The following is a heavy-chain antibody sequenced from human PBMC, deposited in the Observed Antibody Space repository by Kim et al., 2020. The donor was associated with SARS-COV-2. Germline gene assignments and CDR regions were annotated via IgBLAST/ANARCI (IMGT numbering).Heavy chain of an antibody. CDR3: ARDSWFGELSEGETTFDY. J-gene: IGHJ4*02. CDR1: GDSVSSNSAA. D-gene: IGHD3-10*01. Sequence: SQTLSLTCAISGDSVSSNSAAWNWIRQSPSRGLEWLGRTYYRSKWYNDYAVSVKSRITINPDTSKNQFSLQLNSVTPEDTAVYYCARDSWFGELSEGETTFDYWGQGTLVTVSS. V-gene: IGHV6-1*01. CDR2: TYYRSKWYN.